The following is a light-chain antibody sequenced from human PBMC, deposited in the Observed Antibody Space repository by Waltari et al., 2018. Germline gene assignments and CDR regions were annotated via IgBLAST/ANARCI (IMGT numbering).Light chain of an antibody. V-gene: IGLV7-46*01. Sequence: QAVVTQEPSLTVSPGGTVTLTCGSSTGADTSGHSPYWFQQKPGQAPRTLIYDTSNKHSWTPARFSGSLLGGKAALTLSGVQPEDEAEYYCLLSYSGARSGVFGGGTKLTVL. CDR2: DTS. J-gene: IGLJ3*02. CDR3: LLSYSGARSGV. CDR1: TGADTSGHS.